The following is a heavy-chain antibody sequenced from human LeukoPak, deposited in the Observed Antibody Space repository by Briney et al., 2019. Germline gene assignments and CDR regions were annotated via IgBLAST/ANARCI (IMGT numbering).Heavy chain of an antibody. J-gene: IGHJ4*02. CDR2: IYYSGST. CDR3: ARGALQLQKGHFDY. V-gene: IGHV4-39*07. Sequence: SETLSLTCTVSGGSISSSSYYWGWIRQPPGKGLEWIGSIYYSGSTYYNPSLKSRVTLSVDTSKNQFSLKLSSVTAADTAVYYCARGALQLQKGHFDYWGQGTLVTVSS. CDR1: GGSISSSSYY. D-gene: IGHD1-7*01.